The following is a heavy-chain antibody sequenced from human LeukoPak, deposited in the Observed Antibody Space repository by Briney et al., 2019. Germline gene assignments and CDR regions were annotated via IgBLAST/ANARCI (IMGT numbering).Heavy chain of an antibody. Sequence: GASVKVSCKASGYTFSSYGISWVRQAPGQGLEWMGWISAYNGNTKYAQKLQGRVTMTTDTSTSTAYMELRSLRSDDTAVYYCARDKGKWGRLRYFDYWGQGTLVTVSS. CDR2: ISAYNGNT. CDR1: GYTFSSYG. CDR3: ARDKGKWGRLRYFDY. D-gene: IGHD1-26*01. J-gene: IGHJ4*02. V-gene: IGHV1-18*01.